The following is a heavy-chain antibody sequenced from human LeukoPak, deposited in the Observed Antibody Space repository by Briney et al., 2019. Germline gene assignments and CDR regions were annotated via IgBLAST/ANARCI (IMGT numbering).Heavy chain of an antibody. Sequence: KASETLSLTCAVYGGSFSGYYWSWIRQPPGKGLEWIGYISYSGSTNYNPSLKSRLTISVATSRNQFSLKLSSVTAADTAVYYCARHQGSSWHLNYWGQGTLVTVSS. CDR1: GGSFSGYY. CDR3: ARHQGSSWHLNY. J-gene: IGHJ4*02. V-gene: IGHV4-59*08. D-gene: IGHD6-13*01. CDR2: ISYSGST.